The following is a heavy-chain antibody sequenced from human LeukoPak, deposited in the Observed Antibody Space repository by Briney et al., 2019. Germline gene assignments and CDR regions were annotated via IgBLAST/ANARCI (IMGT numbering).Heavy chain of an antibody. CDR3: ARGDGGEIDY. Sequence: GASVKVSCKASGYTFTGYYMHWVRQAPGQGLEWMGCINPNSGGIKYAQKFQGRVTMTRDTSIGTAYMELRSLRSDDTAVYYCARGDGGEIDYWGQGTLVTVSS. V-gene: IGHV1-2*02. CDR1: GYTFTGYY. D-gene: IGHD3-10*01. CDR2: INPNSGGI. J-gene: IGHJ4*02.